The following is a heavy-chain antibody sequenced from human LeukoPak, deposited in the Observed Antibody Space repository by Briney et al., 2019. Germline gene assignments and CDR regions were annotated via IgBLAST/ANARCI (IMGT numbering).Heavy chain of an antibody. Sequence: SETLSLTCTVSGGSISSYFWSWIRQPPGKGLEWIGYIYYTGRINYNPSLKSRVTMSVDTSKNQFSLKLSSVTAADTAVYYCARGHKAAAGTFDAFDIWGQGTMVTASS. V-gene: IGHV4-59*01. D-gene: IGHD6-13*01. CDR1: GGSISSYF. CDR3: ARGHKAAAGTFDAFDI. J-gene: IGHJ3*02. CDR2: IYYTGRI.